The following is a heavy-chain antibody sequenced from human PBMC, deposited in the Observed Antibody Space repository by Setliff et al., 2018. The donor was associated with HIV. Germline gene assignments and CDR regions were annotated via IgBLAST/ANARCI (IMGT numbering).Heavy chain of an antibody. J-gene: IGHJ4*02. CDR2: INPNTGAT. CDR3: GTVRIAVPDDFDF. D-gene: IGHD6-19*01. CDR1: GYTFTGYF. Sequence: ASVKVSCKASGYTFTGYFIHWVRLAPGQGLEWMGWINPNTGATHYAQKFQGRVTLTRDTSISTAYMELSSLRSEDTALYYCGTVRIAVPDDFDFWGQGTLVTVSS. V-gene: IGHV1-2*02.